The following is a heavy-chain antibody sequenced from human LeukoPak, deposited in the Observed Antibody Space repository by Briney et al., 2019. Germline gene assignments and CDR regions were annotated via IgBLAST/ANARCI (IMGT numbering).Heavy chain of an antibody. D-gene: IGHD3-16*02. CDR1: GFTFSSYS. CDR3: AREVRLGELSFFDY. Sequence: GGSLRLSCAASGFTFSSYSMNWVRQAPGKGLEWVANIKQDGSEKYYVDSVKGRFTISRDNAKNSLYLQMNSLRAEDTAVYYCAREVRLGELSFFDYWGQGTLVTVSS. CDR2: IKQDGSEK. V-gene: IGHV3-7*01. J-gene: IGHJ4*02.